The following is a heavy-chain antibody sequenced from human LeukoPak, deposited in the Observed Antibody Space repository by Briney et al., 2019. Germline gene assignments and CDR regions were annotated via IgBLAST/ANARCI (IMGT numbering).Heavy chain of an antibody. D-gene: IGHD4-17*01. CDR3: ARVTTHYYYYGMDV. Sequence: GESLKISCKGSGYSFTNYCIGWVRQMPGKGLEWMGIIYPGDSDARYSPSFHGQVTISADKSINTAYLQWSSLKASDTAMYYCARVTTHYYYYGMDVWGQGTTVTVSS. V-gene: IGHV5-51*01. CDR1: GYSFTNYC. J-gene: IGHJ6*02. CDR2: IYPGDSDA.